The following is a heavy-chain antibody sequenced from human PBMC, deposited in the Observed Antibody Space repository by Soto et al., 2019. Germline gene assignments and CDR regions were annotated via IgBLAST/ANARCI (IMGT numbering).Heavy chain of an antibody. CDR3: AKDSLPWIQLWLGSPDSSGWLDY. CDR1: GFTFSSYG. CDR2: ISYDGSNK. V-gene: IGHV3-30*18. Sequence: TGGCLRLSCAASGFTFSSYGMHWVRQAPGKGLEWVAVISYDGSNKYYADSVKGRFTISRDNSKNTLYLQMNSLRAEDTAVYYCAKDSLPWIQLWLGSPDSSGWLDYWGQGTLVTVSS. J-gene: IGHJ4*02. D-gene: IGHD5-18*01.